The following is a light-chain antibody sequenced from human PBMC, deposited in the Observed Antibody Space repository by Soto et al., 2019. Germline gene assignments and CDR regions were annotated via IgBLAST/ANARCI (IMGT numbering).Light chain of an antibody. CDR1: SSDVGSYNF. Sequence: QSVLTQPASMSGSPGQSITISCTGTSSDVGSYNFVSWYRQHPGKAPKLIIYEGSKRPSGVSNRFSGSKSGNTASLTISGLQAEDEADYYCCSYARSSTYVFGTGTKVTVL. CDR3: CSYARSSTYV. V-gene: IGLV2-23*01. CDR2: EGS. J-gene: IGLJ1*01.